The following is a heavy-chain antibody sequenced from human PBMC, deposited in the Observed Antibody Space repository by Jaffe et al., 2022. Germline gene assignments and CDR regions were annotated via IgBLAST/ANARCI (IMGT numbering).Heavy chain of an antibody. Sequence: QLQLQESGPGLVKPSETLSLTCTVSGGSISSSSYYWGWIRQPPGKGLEWIGSIYYSGSTYYNPSLKSRVTISVDTSKNQFSLKLSSVTAADTAVYYCARYRLSSSSWYFDYWGQGTLVTVSS. CDR2: IYYSGST. J-gene: IGHJ4*02. CDR3: ARYRLSSSSWYFDY. CDR1: GGSISSSSYY. D-gene: IGHD6-6*01. V-gene: IGHV4-39*01.